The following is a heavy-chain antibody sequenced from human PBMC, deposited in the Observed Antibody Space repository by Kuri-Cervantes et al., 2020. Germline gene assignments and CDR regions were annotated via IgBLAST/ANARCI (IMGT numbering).Heavy chain of an antibody. CDR1: GFTVSSNY. J-gene: IGHJ4*02. CDR3: AKRGGSGSYYNVRGGENYFDY. D-gene: IGHD3-10*01. V-gene: IGHV3-53*01. CDR2: IYSGGST. Sequence: GESLKISCAVSGFTVSSNYMSWVRQAPGKGLEWVSVIYSGGSTYYADSVKGRFTISRDNSENTLYLQMNSLRAEDTAVYYCAKRGGSGSYYNVRGGENYFDYWGQGTLVTVSS.